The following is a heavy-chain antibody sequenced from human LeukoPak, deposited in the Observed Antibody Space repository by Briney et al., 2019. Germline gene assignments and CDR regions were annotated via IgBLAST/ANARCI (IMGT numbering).Heavy chain of an antibody. CDR1: GGSISSGSYY. CDR3: ARVGYSYGVTYYYCMDV. CDR2: IYTSGST. Sequence: SETLSLTCTVSGGSISSGSYYWSWIRQPAGKGLEWIGRIYTSGSTNYNPSLKSRVTISVDTSKNQFSLKLSSVTAADTAVYYCARVGYSYGVTYYYCMDVWGKGTTVTVSS. J-gene: IGHJ6*03. V-gene: IGHV4-61*02. D-gene: IGHD5-18*01.